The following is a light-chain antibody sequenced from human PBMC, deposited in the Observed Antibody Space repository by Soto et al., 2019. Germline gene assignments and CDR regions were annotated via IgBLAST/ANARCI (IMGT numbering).Light chain of an antibody. CDR2: GAS. J-gene: IGKJ1*01. Sequence: EIVLTQSPGTLSLSPGERATLSCRASQSVSSRYFAWYQQKPGQAPRLLIYGASSRATGIPDRFSGSGSGTDFTLTISRLEPEDFAVYYCQQYGSSGTFGQGTKVDIK. CDR1: QSVSSRY. V-gene: IGKV3-20*01. CDR3: QQYGSSGT.